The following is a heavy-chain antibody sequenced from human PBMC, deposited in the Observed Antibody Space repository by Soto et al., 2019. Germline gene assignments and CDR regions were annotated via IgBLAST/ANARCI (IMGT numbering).Heavy chain of an antibody. CDR2: IIPIFGTA. CDR1: GGTFSSYA. J-gene: IGHJ4*02. D-gene: IGHD5-18*01. Sequence: SVKVSCKASGGTFSSYAISWVRQAPGQGLEWMGGIIPIFGTANYAQKFQGRVTITAAESTSTAYMELSSLRSEDTAVYYCARGLVDTAMVLDYWGQGTLVTVSS. CDR3: ARGLVDTAMVLDY. V-gene: IGHV1-69*13.